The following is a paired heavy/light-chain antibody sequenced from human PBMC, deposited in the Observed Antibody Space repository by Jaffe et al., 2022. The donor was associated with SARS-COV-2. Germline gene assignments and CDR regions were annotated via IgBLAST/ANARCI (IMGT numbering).Heavy chain of an antibody. Sequence: QVQLVESGGGVVQPGRSLRLSCAASGLTFSSYTMHWVRQAPGKGLEWVAVISYDGNNKYYADSVKGRFTVSRDNSKNTLFLQMNSLRGEDTAVYYCAREDTVTTMGDFDYWGQGTLVTVSS. CDR2: ISYDGNNK. V-gene: IGHV3-30-3*01. CDR1: GLTFSSYT. J-gene: IGHJ4*02. D-gene: IGHD4-17*01. CDR3: AREDTVTTMGDFDY.
Light chain of an antibody. CDR1: LLAKKY. Sequence: SYELTQPSSVSVSPGQTARITCSGDLLAKKYGRWFQQKPGQAPVLVIYKDSERPSGIPERFSGSSSGTTVTLTISGAQVEDEADYYCYSAADNNRVFGGGTKLTVL. J-gene: IGLJ3*02. V-gene: IGLV3-27*01. CDR3: YSAADNNRV. CDR2: KDS.